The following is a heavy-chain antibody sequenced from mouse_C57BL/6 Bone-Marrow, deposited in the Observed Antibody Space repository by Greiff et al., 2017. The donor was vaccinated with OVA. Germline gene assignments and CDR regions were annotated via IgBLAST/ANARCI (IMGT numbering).Heavy chain of an antibody. V-gene: IGHV6-6*01. CDR2: IRNKANNHAT. J-gene: IGHJ2*01. CDR1: GFTFSDAW. Sequence: EVKLEESGGGLVQPGGSMKLSCAASGFTFSDAWMDWVRQSPEKGLEWVAEIRNKANNHATYYAESVKGRFTISRDDSKSSVYLQMNSLRAEDTGIYYCTRGTLYGSSYEDFDYWGQGTTLTVSS. CDR3: TRGTLYGSSYEDFDY. D-gene: IGHD1-1*01.